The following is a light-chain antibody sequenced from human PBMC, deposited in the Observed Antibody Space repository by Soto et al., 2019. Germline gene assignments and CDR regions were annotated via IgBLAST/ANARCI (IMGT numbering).Light chain of an antibody. CDR1: QGISTS. Sequence: DIQVTQSPSSLSASVGDRVSIACGASQGISTSLAWYQVKPGKAPKLLIYAASTLESGVPSRFSATVSGTEFSLTITSLQPEDFATYYCQQLFDSPITFGQGTRLEIK. CDR3: QQLFDSPIT. V-gene: IGKV1-9*01. J-gene: IGKJ5*01. CDR2: AAS.